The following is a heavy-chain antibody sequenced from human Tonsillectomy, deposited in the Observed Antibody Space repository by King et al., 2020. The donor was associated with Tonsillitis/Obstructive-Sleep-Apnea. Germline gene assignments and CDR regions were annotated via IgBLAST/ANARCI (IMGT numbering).Heavy chain of an antibody. CDR1: GFTFSDYG. Sequence: VQLVESGGGLVQPGGSLRLSCAASGFTFSDYGMSWVRQAPGKGLEWVSSISGSGGAAYYADSVKGRFTISRDNSRNTANLQMNSLRAEDTAVYYCATDDWAYPAYLDSWGQGTLVTVSS. V-gene: IGHV3-23*04. CDR3: ATDDWAYPAYLDS. CDR2: ISGSGGAA. D-gene: IGHD3-9*01. J-gene: IGHJ4*02.